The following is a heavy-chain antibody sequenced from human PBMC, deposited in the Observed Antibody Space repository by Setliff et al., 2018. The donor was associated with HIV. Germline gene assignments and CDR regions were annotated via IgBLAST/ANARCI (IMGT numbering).Heavy chain of an antibody. CDR2: MNPNSGNT. Sequence: SCKASGYTFTNSDINWVRQATGQGLEWMGWMNPNSGNTGYAQKFQGRVTMTRNTSISTAYMELSSLRSEDTAVYYCARCSYVWGSYSMQPWGQGTLVTVSS. J-gene: IGHJ5*02. CDR3: ARCSYVWGSYSMQP. D-gene: IGHD3-16*01. V-gene: IGHV1-8*02. CDR1: GYTFTNSD.